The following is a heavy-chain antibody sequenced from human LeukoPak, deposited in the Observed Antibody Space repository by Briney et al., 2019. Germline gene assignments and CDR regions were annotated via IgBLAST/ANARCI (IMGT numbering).Heavy chain of an antibody. CDR3: AKDHLIVVVPAALRDAFDI. V-gene: IGHV3-23*01. CDR2: ISGSGGST. CDR1: GFTFSSYA. J-gene: IGHJ3*02. D-gene: IGHD2-2*01. Sequence: PGGSLRLSCAASGFTFSSYAMSWVRQAPGKGLEWVSAISGSGGSTYYADSVKGRFTISRDNSKNTLYLQMNSLRAEDTAVYYCAKDHLIVVVPAALRDAFDIWGQGTMVTVSS.